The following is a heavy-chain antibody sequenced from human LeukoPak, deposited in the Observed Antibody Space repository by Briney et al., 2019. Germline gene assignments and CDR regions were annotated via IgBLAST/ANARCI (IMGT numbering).Heavy chain of an antibody. CDR3: ARVPGYYDFWSGYSTPPYYYYMDV. V-gene: IGHV4-34*01. Sequence: PSETLSLTCAVYGGSFSGYYWSWIRQPPGKGLEWIGEINHSGSTNYNPSLKSRVTISVDTSKNQFSLKLSSVTAADTAVYYCARVPGYYDFWSGYSTPPYYYYMDVWGKGTTVTVSS. CDR1: GGSFSGYY. CDR2: INHSGST. J-gene: IGHJ6*03. D-gene: IGHD3-3*01.